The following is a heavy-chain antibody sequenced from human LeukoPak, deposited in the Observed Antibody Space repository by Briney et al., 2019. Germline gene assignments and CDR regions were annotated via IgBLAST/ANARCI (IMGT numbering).Heavy chain of an antibody. CDR2: IKQDGSEK. D-gene: IGHD1-26*01. J-gene: IGHJ4*02. CDR3: ARAWWELSADY. CDR1: GFTFSSYW. V-gene: IGHV3-7*01. Sequence: PGGSLRLSCAASGFTFSSYWMCWVRQAPGKGLEWVANIKQDGSEKYYVDSVKGRFTISRDNAKNSLYLQMNSLRAEDTAVYYCARAWWELSADYWGQGTLVTVSS.